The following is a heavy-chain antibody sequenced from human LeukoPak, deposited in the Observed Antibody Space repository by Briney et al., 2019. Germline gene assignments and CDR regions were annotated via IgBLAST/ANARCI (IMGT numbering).Heavy chain of an antibody. CDR2: IKQGGNTK. CDR1: GFTFSSHW. V-gene: IGHV3-7*01. Sequence: PGGSLRLSCAASGFTFSSHWMTWVRLAPGKGLEWVAHIKQGGNTKHYVGSAKGRFTISRDDAQNTLYLQMNSLRDDDTAVYYCVRGPSFGDFVDYLDSWGQGTRVTVSS. CDR3: VRGPSFGDFVDYLDS. D-gene: IGHD4-17*01. J-gene: IGHJ4*02.